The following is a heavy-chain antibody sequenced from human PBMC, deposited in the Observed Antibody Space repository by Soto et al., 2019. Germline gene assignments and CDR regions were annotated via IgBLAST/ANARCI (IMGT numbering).Heavy chain of an antibody. Sequence: QVQLVQSGAEVKKPGSSVKVSCKASGGTFSSYAISWVRQAPGQGLEWMGGIIPIFGTANYAQKFQGRVTXXAXXXXXXXXXXXXXXXXXXXXXYYXXXTVVASRYGMDVWGQGTTVTVSS. J-gene: IGHJ6*02. D-gene: IGHD2-15*01. CDR1: GGTFSSYA. V-gene: IGHV1-69*05. CDR3: XXTVVASRYGMDV. CDR2: IIPIFGTA.